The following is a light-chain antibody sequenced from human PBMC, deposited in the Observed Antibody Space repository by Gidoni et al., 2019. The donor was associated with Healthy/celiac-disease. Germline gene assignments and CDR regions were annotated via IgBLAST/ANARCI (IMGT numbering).Light chain of an antibody. Sequence: QSALTQPASVAGSPGQSITISCTGTSSDVGGYNYVSWYQQHTVKAPKLMIYEVSNRPSGVSNRFSGSKSGNTSSLTISGLQAEDEADYYCSSYTSSSPLVFGGGTKLTVL. CDR1: SSDVGGYNY. CDR3: SSYTSSSPLV. J-gene: IGLJ2*01. V-gene: IGLV2-14*01. CDR2: EVS.